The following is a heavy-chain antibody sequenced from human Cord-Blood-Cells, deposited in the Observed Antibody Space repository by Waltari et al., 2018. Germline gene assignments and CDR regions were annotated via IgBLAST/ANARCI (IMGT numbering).Heavy chain of an antibody. CDR3: ARISSSWYAFDI. CDR2: INPNSGGT. Sequence: QVQLVQSGAEVKKPGASVQVSCKASGYPFTGYYMHWGRPAPGQGLEWMGWINPNSGGTNYAQKFQGRVTMTRDTSISTAYMELSRLRSDDTAVYYCARISSSWYAFDIWGQGTMVTVSS. J-gene: IGHJ3*02. D-gene: IGHD6-13*01. CDR1: GYPFTGYY. V-gene: IGHV1-2*02.